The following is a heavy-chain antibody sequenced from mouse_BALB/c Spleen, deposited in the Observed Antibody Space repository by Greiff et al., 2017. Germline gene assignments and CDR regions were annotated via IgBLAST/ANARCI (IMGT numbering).Heavy chain of an antibody. V-gene: IGHV1-15*01. J-gene: IGHJ1*01. D-gene: IGHD2-14*01. CDR2: IDPETGGT. Sequence: QVQLKQSGAELVRPGASVTLSCKASGYTFTDYEMHWVKQTPVHGLEWIGAIDPETGGTAYNQKFKGKATLTADKSSSTAYMELRSLTSEDSAVYYCTYRYDDADWYFDVWGAGTTVTVSS. CDR1: GYTFTDYE. CDR3: TYRYDDADWYFDV.